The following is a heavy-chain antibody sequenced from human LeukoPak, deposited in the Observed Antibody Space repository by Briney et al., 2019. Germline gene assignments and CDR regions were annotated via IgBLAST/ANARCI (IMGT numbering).Heavy chain of an antibody. CDR1: GGTFSSYA. V-gene: IGHV1-69*13. D-gene: IGHD3-10*01. CDR3: ARHYYGSGSILYYGMDV. Sequence: SVKVCCKASGGTFSSYAISWVRQAPGQGLEWMGMIIPIFGTANYAQKFQGRVTITADESTSTAHMELSSLRSEDTAVYYCARHYYGSGSILYYGMDVWGKGTTVTVSS. J-gene: IGHJ6*04. CDR2: IIPIFGTA.